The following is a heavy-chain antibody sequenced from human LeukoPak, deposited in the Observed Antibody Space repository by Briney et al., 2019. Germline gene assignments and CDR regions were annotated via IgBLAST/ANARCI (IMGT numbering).Heavy chain of an antibody. Sequence: GGSLRLSCAASGFTFDDYGMSWVRQAPGKGLEWVSGINWNGGSTGYADSVKGRFTISRDNAKNSLYLKMNSLSAEDTALYYCARKGIGDWYFDLWGRGTLVTVSS. CDR2: INWNGGST. J-gene: IGHJ2*01. CDR3: ARKGIGDWYFDL. CDR1: GFTFDDYG. D-gene: IGHD3-10*01. V-gene: IGHV3-20*04.